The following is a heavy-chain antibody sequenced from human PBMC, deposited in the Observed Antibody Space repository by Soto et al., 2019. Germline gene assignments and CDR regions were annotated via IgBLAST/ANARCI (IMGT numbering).Heavy chain of an antibody. V-gene: IGHV1-18*01. CDR3: ARGRSLFGMIINDWFDP. CDR1: SYTFSSTG. D-gene: IGHD3-3*01. Sequence: QVQLVQSGAEVKKPGASVKVSCKASSYTFSSTGISWVRQAPGQGLEWMGWISGYNGITNFAQKFQGRVTMTIDSSTSTAYMELRSLRSDDTAVHYCARGRSLFGMIINDWFDPWGQGTLVAVSS. CDR2: ISGYNGIT. J-gene: IGHJ5*02.